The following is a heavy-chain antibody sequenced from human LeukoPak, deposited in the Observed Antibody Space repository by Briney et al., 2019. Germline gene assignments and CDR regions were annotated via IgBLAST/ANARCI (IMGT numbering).Heavy chain of an antibody. V-gene: IGHV4-38-2*02. D-gene: IGHD2-21*01. CDR2: IYHSGST. J-gene: IGHJ4*02. Sequence: PSETLSLTCTVSGYSISRGYYYWGGIRQPPGKGLEWIGSIYHSGSTYYNPSLKSRVTISVDTSKNQFSLNLTSVTAADTAVYYCARVGIATVGDYWGQGTLVTVSS. CDR3: ARVGIATVGDY. CDR1: GYSISRGYYY.